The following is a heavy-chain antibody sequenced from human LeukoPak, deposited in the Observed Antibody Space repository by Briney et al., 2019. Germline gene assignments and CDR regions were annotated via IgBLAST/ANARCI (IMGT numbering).Heavy chain of an antibody. J-gene: IGHJ5*02. CDR3: LRIPNNAGFPNWFDP. V-gene: IGHV3-48*03. CDR2: ISSSGSTI. Sequence: PGGSLRLSCAASGFTFSSYEMNWVRQAPGKGLEWVSYISSSGSTIYYADSVKGRFTISRDNAKNSLYLQMNSLRAEDTAVYYCLRIPNNAGFPNWFDPWGQGTLVTVSS. D-gene: IGHD1-14*01. CDR1: GFTFSSYE.